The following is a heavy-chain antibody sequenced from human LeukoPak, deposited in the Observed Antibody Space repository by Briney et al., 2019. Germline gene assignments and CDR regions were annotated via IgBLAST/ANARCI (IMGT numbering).Heavy chain of an antibody. CDR1: GFTFSSYA. CDR3: AKVNPKQQLVRPYYFDY. CDR2: ISYDGSNK. D-gene: IGHD6-13*01. J-gene: IGHJ4*02. V-gene: IGHV3-30-3*01. Sequence: GGSLRLSCAASGFTFSSYAMHWVRQAPGKGLEWVAVISYDGSNKYYADSVKGRFTISRDNSKNTLYLQMNSLRAEDTAVYYCAKVNPKQQLVRPYYFDYWGQGTLVTVSS.